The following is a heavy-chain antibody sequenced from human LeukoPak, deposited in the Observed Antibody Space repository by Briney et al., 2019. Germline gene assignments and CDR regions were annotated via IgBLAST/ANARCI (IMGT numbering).Heavy chain of an antibody. CDR3: ARGAMGGSSWYGSWFDP. Sequence: SETLSLTCTVSGGSISSSSYYWGWIRQPPGKGLEWIGSIYYSGSTYYNPSLKSRVTISVDTSKNQFSLKLSSVTAAGTAVYYCARGAMGGSSWYGSWFDPWGQGTLVTVSS. V-gene: IGHV4-39*01. CDR2: IYYSGST. J-gene: IGHJ5*02. D-gene: IGHD6-13*01. CDR1: GGSISSSSYY.